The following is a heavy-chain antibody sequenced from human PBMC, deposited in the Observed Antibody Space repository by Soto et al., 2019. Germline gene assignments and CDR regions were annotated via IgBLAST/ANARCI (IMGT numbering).Heavy chain of an antibody. CDR3: ARRSGDGSSFYYYYLDV. CDR1: GYSFTSYA. J-gene: IGHJ6*03. Sequence: ASVKVSWKASGYSFTSYAMHWGRQAPGQRLEWVGWINAGNGNTKYSQKFQGRVTITRDTSASTADMELSSLRSEDTAVYYCARRSGDGSSFYYYYLDVWGKGSKVTVCS. D-gene: IGHD6-13*01. V-gene: IGHV1-3*01. CDR2: INAGNGNT.